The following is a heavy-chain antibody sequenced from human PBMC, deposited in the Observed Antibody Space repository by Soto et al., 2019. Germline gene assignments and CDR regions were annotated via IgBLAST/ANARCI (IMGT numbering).Heavy chain of an antibody. CDR1: GFTFTTYW. CDR2: IKQDGNDE. CDR3: ARDRGYYDILTAYYRPHGYMDV. V-gene: IGHV3-7*01. J-gene: IGHJ6*03. Sequence: GGSLRLSCAASGFTFTTYWMTWVRQAPGKGLEWVAKIKQDGNDEYYVDSVKGRFTISRDNAKNSLHLQMNSLRAEETDVYYCARDRGYYDILTAYYRPHGYMDVWGKGTTVTVSS. D-gene: IGHD3-9*01.